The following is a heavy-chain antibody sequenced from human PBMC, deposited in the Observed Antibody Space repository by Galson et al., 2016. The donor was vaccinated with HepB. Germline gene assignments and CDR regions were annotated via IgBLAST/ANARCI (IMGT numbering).Heavy chain of an antibody. J-gene: IGHJ4*02. Sequence: SLRLSCAASGFNFSTFGMHWVRQAPGKGLEWVTVISYDGTHKFYEDSVKGRFTISRDNSKQTLHLQMNSLRPEDTAVYYCVKDIRPGHWLAVFDSWGQGTLVTVSS. CDR3: VKDIRPGHWLAVFDS. V-gene: IGHV3-30*18. CDR2: ISYDGTHK. D-gene: IGHD6-19*01. CDR1: GFNFSTFG.